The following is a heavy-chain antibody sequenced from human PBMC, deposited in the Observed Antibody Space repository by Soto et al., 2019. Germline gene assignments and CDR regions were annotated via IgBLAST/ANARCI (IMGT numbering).Heavy chain of an antibody. CDR3: ARGRGYVYGSNFYGLDV. D-gene: IGHD6-25*01. CDR1: RGSFSVFY. V-gene: IGHV4-34*01. J-gene: IGHJ6*02. CDR2: INHSGTT. Sequence: ASETLSLTCGVYRGSFSVFYWSWVRHTPGGGLEWTGEINHSGTTNYNPSFQNRVTISVDKSTNNFSLKMTSVTAADAAVYYCARGRGYVYGSNFYGLDVWGQGTTVTVSS.